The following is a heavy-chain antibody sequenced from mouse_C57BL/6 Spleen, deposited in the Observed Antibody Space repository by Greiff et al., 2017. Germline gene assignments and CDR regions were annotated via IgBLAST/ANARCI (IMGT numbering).Heavy chain of an antibody. V-gene: IGHV1-72*01. CDR3: ARSALGRDYAMDY. CDR1: GYTFTSYW. J-gene: IGHJ4*01. CDR2: IDPNSGGT. D-gene: IGHD4-1*01. Sequence: VQLQQPGAELVKPGASVQLSCKASGYTFTSYWMHWVKQRPGRGLEWIGRIDPNSGGTKYNEKFKSKDTLTVDKPSSTAYMQLSSLTSEDSAVYYCARSALGRDYAMDYWGQGTSVTVSS.